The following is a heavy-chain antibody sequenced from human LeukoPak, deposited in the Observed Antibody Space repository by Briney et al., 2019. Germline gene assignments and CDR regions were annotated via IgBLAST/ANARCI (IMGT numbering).Heavy chain of an antibody. Sequence: GGSLRLSCAASGFTFSTYTMNWVRQAPGKGLEWVSSITTSSSYIYYADSVKGRFTISRDNAKNSLYLQMNSLRAEDTAVYYCARHVVALGFDYWGQGILVTVSS. CDR1: GFTFSTYT. D-gene: IGHD3-22*01. V-gene: IGHV3-21*01. CDR2: ITTSSSYI. J-gene: IGHJ4*02. CDR3: ARHVVALGFDY.